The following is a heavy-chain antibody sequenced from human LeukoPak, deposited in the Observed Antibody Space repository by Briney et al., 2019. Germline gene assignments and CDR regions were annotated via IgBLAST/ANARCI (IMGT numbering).Heavy chain of an antibody. CDR1: GGSISSSSYY. Sequence: SEILSLTCTVSGGSISSSSYYWGWIRQPPGKGLEWIGSIYYSGSTYYNPSLKSRVTISVDTSKNQFSLKLSSVTAADTAVYYCASQRGLGYWGQGTLVTVSS. V-gene: IGHV4-39*01. CDR2: IYYSGST. J-gene: IGHJ4*02. D-gene: IGHD3-16*01. CDR3: ASQRGLGY.